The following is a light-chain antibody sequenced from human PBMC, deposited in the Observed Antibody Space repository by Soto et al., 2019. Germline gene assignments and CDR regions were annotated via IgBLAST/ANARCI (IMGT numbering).Light chain of an antibody. V-gene: IGKV3-15*01. Sequence: EIVMTQSPATLSVSPGERATLSCRASESVSGNVAWYQHKPGQTPRLLIFGAFTRATGIPARFSGSGSETEFTLTISSLQSEDFAVYYCQQYSNWSWTFGQGTKVEIK. J-gene: IGKJ1*01. CDR1: ESVSGN. CDR2: GAF. CDR3: QQYSNWSWT.